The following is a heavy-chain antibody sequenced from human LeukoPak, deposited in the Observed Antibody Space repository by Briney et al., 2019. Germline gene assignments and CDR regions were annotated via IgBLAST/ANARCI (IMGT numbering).Heavy chain of an antibody. D-gene: IGHD1-26*01. CDR3: ARGELVGLGATSAGWFDP. J-gene: IGHJ5*02. Sequence: ASVKVSCKASGYTFTGYYMHWVRQAPGQGVEWMGRINPNSGGTNSAQKFQGRVTMTRDTSISTAYMELSRLTSDDTAVYYCARGELVGLGATSAGWFDPWGQGTLVTVSS. V-gene: IGHV1-2*06. CDR2: INPNSGGT. CDR1: GYTFTGYY.